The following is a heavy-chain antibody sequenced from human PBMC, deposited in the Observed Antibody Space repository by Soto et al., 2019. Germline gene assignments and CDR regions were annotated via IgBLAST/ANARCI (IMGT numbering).Heavy chain of an antibody. V-gene: IGHV3-66*01. Sequence: GGSLRLSCAASGFTVSSNYMSWVRQAPGKGLEWVSVIYSGGSTYYADSVKGRFTISRDNSKNTLYLQMNSLRAEDTAVYYCARGTDCSGGSCYSDQGEDDAFDIWGQGTMVTVSS. CDR1: GFTVSSNY. J-gene: IGHJ3*02. D-gene: IGHD2-15*01. CDR2: IYSGGST. CDR3: ARGTDCSGGSCYSDQGEDDAFDI.